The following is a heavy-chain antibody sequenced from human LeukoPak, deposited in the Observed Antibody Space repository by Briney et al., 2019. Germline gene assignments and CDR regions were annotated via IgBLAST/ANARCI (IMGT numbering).Heavy chain of an antibody. CDR2: INHGGST. V-gene: IGHV4-34*01. D-gene: IGHD3-22*01. CDR1: GGSFRGYY. J-gene: IGHJ4*02. CDR3: ARFSLGVGGYYYFDY. Sequence: PSETLSLTCAGYGGSFRGYYWSWIPQPPRKGLEWIGEINHGGSTNYNPSLKSRVTISVDTSKNQFSLKLSSVTAADTAVFYCARFSLGVGGYYYFDYWGQGTLVTVSS.